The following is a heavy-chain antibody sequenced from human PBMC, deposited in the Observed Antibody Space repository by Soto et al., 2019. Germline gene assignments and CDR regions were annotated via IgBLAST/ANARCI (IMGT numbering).Heavy chain of an antibody. CDR1: GFSFSTYW. CDR2: IKQDGGEK. J-gene: IGHJ6*02. CDR3: VRDQLILPADDFYYGVDV. V-gene: IGHV3-7*03. Sequence: EVQLVESGGGSVQPGESLRLSCLASGFSFSTYWMSWVRQAPGKGLEWVARIKQDGGEKYYVGSVKGRFTVSRDNAKSSLYLQLHTLSADDAGIYYCVRDQLILPADDFYYGVDVWGQGTTVTVSS.